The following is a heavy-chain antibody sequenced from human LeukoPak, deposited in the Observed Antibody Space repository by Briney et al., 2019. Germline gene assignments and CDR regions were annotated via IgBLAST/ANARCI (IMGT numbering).Heavy chain of an antibody. CDR3: ARAPGAFDI. Sequence: SETLSLTCTVSGDSITSGSYYWAWLRQHPGKGLEWIGYIYYTGCTHYNPSLKSRLTISVDTSENHFSLKLSSVTAADTAIYFCARAPGAFDIWGQGTMVTVSS. CDR1: GDSITSGSYY. J-gene: IGHJ3*02. CDR2: IYYTGCT. V-gene: IGHV4-31*03.